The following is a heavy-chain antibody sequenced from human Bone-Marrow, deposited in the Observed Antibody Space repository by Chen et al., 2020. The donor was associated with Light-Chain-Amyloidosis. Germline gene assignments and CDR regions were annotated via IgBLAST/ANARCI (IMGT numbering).Heavy chain of an antibody. CDR2: TNEYGTIT. Sequence: EVQLVESGGGLVQPGGSLRLSCAASGYTFSNYWMHWVRQAPGKGLVWVSRTNEYGTITNYADSVEGRFTISRDNAKNTLYLQMNSLRAEDTAVYYCVRDLVGSKDCWGQGTRVTVSS. CDR3: VRDLVGSKDC. V-gene: IGHV3-74*01. CDR1: GYTFSNYW. J-gene: IGHJ4*02. D-gene: IGHD6-13*01.